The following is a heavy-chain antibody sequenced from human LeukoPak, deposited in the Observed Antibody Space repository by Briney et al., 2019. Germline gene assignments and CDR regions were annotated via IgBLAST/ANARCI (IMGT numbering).Heavy chain of an antibody. J-gene: IGHJ4*02. V-gene: IGHV3-7*01. CDR1: GFTFSSYS. D-gene: IGHD6-19*01. CDR2: IKQDGSDK. Sequence: GGSLRLSCAASGFTFSSYSMNWVRQAPGKGLEWVANIKQDGSDKYYVDSVKGRFTISRDNAKNSLYLQMNSLGAEDTAVYYCARGRYTSGWYPDYFDYWGQGTLVTVSS. CDR3: ARGRYTSGWYPDYFDY.